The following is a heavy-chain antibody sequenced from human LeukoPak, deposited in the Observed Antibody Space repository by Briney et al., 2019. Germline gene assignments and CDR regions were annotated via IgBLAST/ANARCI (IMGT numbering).Heavy chain of an antibody. J-gene: IGHJ6*03. CDR2: INPSGGST. CDR1: GYTFTSYY. V-gene: IGHV1-46*01. Sequence: GASVTVSCTASGYTFTSYYMHWVRQAPGQGLEWMGIINPSGGSTSYAQKFQGRVTMTRDMSTSTVYMELSSLRSEDTAVYYCARAGVTMVRGVNYYYMDVWGKGTTVTVSS. CDR3: ARAGVTMVRGVNYYYMDV. D-gene: IGHD3-10*01.